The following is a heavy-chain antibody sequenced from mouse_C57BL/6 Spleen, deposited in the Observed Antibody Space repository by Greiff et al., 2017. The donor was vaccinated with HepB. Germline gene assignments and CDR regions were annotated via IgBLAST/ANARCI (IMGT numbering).Heavy chain of an antibody. J-gene: IGHJ1*03. CDR3: TGGRDYGWYVDV. D-gene: IGHD1-1*02. CDR2: IDPENGDT. CDR1: GFNIKDDY. V-gene: IGHV14-4*01. Sequence: EVQLQQSGAELVRPGASVKLSCTASGFNIKDDYMHWVKQRPEQGLEWIGWIDPENGDTEYASKFQGKATITADTSSNTAYLQLSSLTSEDTAVYYCTGGRDYGWYVDVWGTGTTVTVSS.